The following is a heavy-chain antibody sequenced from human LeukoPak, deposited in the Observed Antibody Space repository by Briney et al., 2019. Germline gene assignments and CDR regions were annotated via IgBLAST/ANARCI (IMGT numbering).Heavy chain of an antibody. CDR3: ARRSHCTGGSCPPV. CDR2: IYYDGST. V-gene: IGHV4-39*01. Sequence: SETLSLTCSVSGDSISSSYYYWVWIRQPPGKGLEWIGSIYYDGSTYYNPSLKSRVTISSDTSKNQFSLKVSSLTATDTAVYSCARRSHCTGGSCPPVWGQGTTVTVSS. CDR1: GDSISSSYYY. J-gene: IGHJ6*02. D-gene: IGHD2-15*01.